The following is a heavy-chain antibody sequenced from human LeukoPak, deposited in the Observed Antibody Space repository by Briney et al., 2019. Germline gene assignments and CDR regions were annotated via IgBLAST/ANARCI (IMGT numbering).Heavy chain of an antibody. V-gene: IGHV1-46*01. CDR3: ARGPSGELHEYDY. Sequence: ASVKVSCKASGYTFTSYYMHWVRQAPGQGLEWMGIINPSGGSTSYAQKLQGRVTMTTDTSTSTAYMELRSLTSDDTAVYYCARGPSGELHEYDYWGQGTLVTVSS. CDR1: GYTFTSYY. CDR2: INPSGGST. J-gene: IGHJ4*02. D-gene: IGHD1-26*01.